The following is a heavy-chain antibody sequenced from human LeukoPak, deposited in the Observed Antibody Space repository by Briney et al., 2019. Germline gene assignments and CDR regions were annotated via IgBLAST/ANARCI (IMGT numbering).Heavy chain of an antibody. D-gene: IGHD3-3*01. CDR1: GFTFSSYE. CDR3: ARDRSGYANDAFDF. V-gene: IGHV3-30-3*01. CDR2: LSYGGTNK. J-gene: IGHJ3*01. Sequence: GGSLRLSCAASGFTFSSYEMNWVRQAPEKGLEWVAVLSYGGTNKYYADSVKGRFTISRDNSKNTMFLQMNSLRAEDTAVYHCARDRSGYANDAFDFWGQGTMVTVSS.